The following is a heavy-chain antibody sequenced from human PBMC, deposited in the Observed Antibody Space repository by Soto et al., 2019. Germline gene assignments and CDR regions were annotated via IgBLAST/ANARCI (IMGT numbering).Heavy chain of an antibody. Sequence: GGSLRLSCSASGFSISNFGMFWVRQAPGRGLEWISFISRSHSDIYYADSVKGRFTXSXXXXXXXXXXXXXXXXXXXXXXYYCGREGPNGYIPYYIETWGQGVPVTVSS. CDR2: ISRSHSDI. D-gene: IGHD3-10*01. CDR1: GFSISNFG. CDR3: GREGPNGYIPYYIET. J-gene: IGHJ5*02. V-gene: IGHV3-48*03.